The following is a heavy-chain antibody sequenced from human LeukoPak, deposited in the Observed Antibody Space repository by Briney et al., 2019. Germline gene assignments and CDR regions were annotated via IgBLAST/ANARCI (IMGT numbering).Heavy chain of an antibody. V-gene: IGHV4-4*07. CDR1: GASISSYY. Sequence: PSETLSFTCTVSGASISSYYWSWIRQPAGKGLEWIGRIYTSGSTSYSPSLKSRVTISLDTSKNQFSLKLSSVTAADTAVYYCATTGYGDFYEYWGQGTLVTVSS. CDR3: ATTGYGDFYEY. D-gene: IGHD3-3*01. J-gene: IGHJ4*02. CDR2: IYTSGST.